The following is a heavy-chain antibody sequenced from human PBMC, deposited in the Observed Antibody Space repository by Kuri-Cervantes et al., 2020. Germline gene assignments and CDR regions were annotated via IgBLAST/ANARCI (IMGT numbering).Heavy chain of an antibody. V-gene: IGHV3-74*01. J-gene: IGHJ3*02. CDR3: ARAPCSGGSCYPGSFDI. Sequence: GGSLRLSCAASGFTFSSYWMHWVRQAPGKGLVWVSRINSDGSSTSYADSVKGRFTISRDNSKNTLYLQMNSLRAEDTAVYYCARAPCSGGSCYPGSFDIWGQGTMVTVSS. CDR2: INSDGSST. D-gene: IGHD2-15*01. CDR1: GFTFSSYW.